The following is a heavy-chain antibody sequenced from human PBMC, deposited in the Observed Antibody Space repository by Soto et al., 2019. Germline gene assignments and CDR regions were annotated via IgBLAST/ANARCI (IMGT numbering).Heavy chain of an antibody. D-gene: IGHD1-7*01. CDR1: GYTFTSYG. J-gene: IGHJ6*03. Sequence: QVQLVQSGAEVKKPGASVKVSCKASGYTFTSYGISWVRQAPGQGLEWMGWISAYNGNTNYAQKLQGRVTMTTDTSTSTAYMELRSLRSDDTAVYYCARDWGITGTTGLQFWYYYYMDVWGKGTTVTVSS. CDR2: ISAYNGNT. V-gene: IGHV1-18*01. CDR3: ARDWGITGTTGLQFWYYYYMDV.